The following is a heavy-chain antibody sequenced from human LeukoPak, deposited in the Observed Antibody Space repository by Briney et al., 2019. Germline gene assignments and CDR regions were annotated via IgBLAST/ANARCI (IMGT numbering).Heavy chain of an antibody. D-gene: IGHD1-26*01. CDR3: ASLFYSGSYYHDI. Sequence: SETLSLTCAVYVGSFSVYYCSWIRQPPGKGLELVGEINHSGSTKYNPSLTSRVTISVDTSKHQFSLTLSSVTAADTAVYYCASLFYSGSYYHDICGQGTMVTVSS. V-gene: IGHV4-34*01. CDR2: INHSGST. J-gene: IGHJ3*02. CDR1: VGSFSVYY.